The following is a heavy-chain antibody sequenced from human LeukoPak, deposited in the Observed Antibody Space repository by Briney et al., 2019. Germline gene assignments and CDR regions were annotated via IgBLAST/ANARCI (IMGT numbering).Heavy chain of an antibody. V-gene: IGHV3-48*02. CDR2: INSRSTSI. Sequence: GGSLRLSCATSAFTFDTYGLIWVRQAPGKGLEWLSYINSRSTSIYYADSVKGRFTISRDNAKNSLFLQMHSLRDEDTAVYFCARVRLVPRYYYGMDVWGQGTTVTVSS. J-gene: IGHJ6*02. D-gene: IGHD6-19*01. CDR3: ARVRLVPRYYYGMDV. CDR1: AFTFDTYG.